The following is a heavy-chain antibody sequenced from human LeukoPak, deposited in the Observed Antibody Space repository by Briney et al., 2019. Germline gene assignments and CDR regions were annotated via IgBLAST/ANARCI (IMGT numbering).Heavy chain of an antibody. J-gene: IGHJ4*02. V-gene: IGHV3-48*03. CDR1: GFTFSKYE. CDR3: ARGGFYFDF. Sequence: GGCLRLSCAASGFTFSKYEMKGVPEAPGKGLEWLSYITSGSMTYYADSVKGRFTISRDNAKNSLYLQMSSLRAEDTAVYYCARGGFYFDFWGQGGLVTVSS. CDR2: ITSGSMT. D-gene: IGHD1-26*01.